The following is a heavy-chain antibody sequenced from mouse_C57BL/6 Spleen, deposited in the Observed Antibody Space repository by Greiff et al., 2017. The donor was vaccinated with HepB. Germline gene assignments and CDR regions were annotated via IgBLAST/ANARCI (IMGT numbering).Heavy chain of an antibody. CDR3: ARTEGDLFDY. CDR2: IYPGDGDT. D-gene: IGHD3-3*01. J-gene: IGHJ2*01. CDR1: GYAFSSSW. V-gene: IGHV1-82*01. Sequence: VQLQQSGPELVKPGASVKISCKASGYAFSSSWMNWVKQRPGKGLEWIGRIYPGDGDTNYNGKFKGKATLTADKSSSTAYMQLSSLTSEDSAVYFCARTEGDLFDYWGQGTTLTVSS.